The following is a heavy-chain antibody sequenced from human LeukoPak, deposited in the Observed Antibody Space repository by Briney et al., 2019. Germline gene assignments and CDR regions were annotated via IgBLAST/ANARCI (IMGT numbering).Heavy chain of an antibody. CDR1: GYTFTSYY. Sequence: ASVKVSCKASGYTFTSYYMHWVRQAPGQGLEWMGIINPSGGSTSYAQKFQGRVTMTRDTSTSTVYMELSSLRSEDTAVYYCARDSTGITIFGVVIENYMDVWGKGTTVTVSS. CDR3: ARDSTGITIFGVVIENYMDV. D-gene: IGHD3-3*01. J-gene: IGHJ6*03. CDR2: INPSGGST. V-gene: IGHV1-46*01.